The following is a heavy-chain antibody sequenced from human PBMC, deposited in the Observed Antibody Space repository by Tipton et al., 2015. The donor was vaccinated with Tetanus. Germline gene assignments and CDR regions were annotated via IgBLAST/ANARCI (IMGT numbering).Heavy chain of an antibody. CDR3: ARHGKWLWGTGGDY. CDR1: GYYFTNYW. Sequence: QSGAEVKKMGESLKIACKVSGYYFTNYWIGWVRQMPGKGLEWVGLINAADSDTRYSPSFRGRVFMSVDKSISTAYLQWSSLRASDTAIYYCARHGKWLWGTGGDYWGQGTLVTVSS. V-gene: IGHV5-51*01. D-gene: IGHD6-19*01. CDR2: INAADSDT. J-gene: IGHJ4*02.